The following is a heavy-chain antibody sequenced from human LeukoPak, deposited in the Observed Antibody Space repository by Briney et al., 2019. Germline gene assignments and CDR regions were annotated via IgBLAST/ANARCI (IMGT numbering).Heavy chain of an antibody. CDR1: GFSVTSNH. J-gene: IGHJ4*02. CDR3: AKLSRISSAAGASFDY. CDR2: ISGGGGTT. V-gene: IGHV3-23*01. Sequence: PGGSLRLSCAASGFSVTSNHMNWVRQAPGKGLEWVSVISGGGGTTYYADSVKGRFTISRDSSKNTLHLQMSSLRAEDTAVYYCAKLSRISSAAGASFDYWGQGTLVTVAS. D-gene: IGHD6-13*01.